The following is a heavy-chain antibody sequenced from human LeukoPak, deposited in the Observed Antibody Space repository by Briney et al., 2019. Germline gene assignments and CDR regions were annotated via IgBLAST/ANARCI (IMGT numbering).Heavy chain of an antibody. CDR2: INSNSCYI. J-gene: IGHJ6*01. D-gene: IGHD3-3*01. Sequence: GGSLRLSCAASGFTFSSYSMNWVRQAPGKGLEWVSSINSNSCYIYYAVSVKGRFNISRDNDKNSLYLQMNSLRAEDTAVYYCARGSGYYDFWSGYSGSNYYYYGMDVWGQGTTVTVSS. V-gene: IGHV3-21*01. CDR3: ARGSGYYDFWSGYSGSNYYYYGMDV. CDR1: GFTFSSYS.